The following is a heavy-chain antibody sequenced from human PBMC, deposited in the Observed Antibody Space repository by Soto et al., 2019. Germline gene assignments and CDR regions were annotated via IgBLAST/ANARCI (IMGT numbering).Heavy chain of an antibody. Sequence: SETLSLTCAVAGDSISSSKWWSWVRQPPGKGLEWIGEIYHSGSTNYNPSLKSRVIISVDKSKNQFSLKLSSETDADTAVYYCARGERQQQRDYWGQGTLVTVSS. CDR1: GDSISSSKW. D-gene: IGHD6-13*01. V-gene: IGHV4-4*02. CDR2: IYHSGST. J-gene: IGHJ4*02. CDR3: ARGERQQQRDY.